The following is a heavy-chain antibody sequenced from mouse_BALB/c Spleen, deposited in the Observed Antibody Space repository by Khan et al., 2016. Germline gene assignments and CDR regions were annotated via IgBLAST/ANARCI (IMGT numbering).Heavy chain of an antibody. D-gene: IGHD6-1*01. CDR2: ISSGGST. CDR1: GFTLSSYA. Sequence: EVELVESGGGLVKPGGSLKLSCAASGFTLSSYAMSLARQTPEKRLELVASISSGGSTYYPDSVKGRFTISRDNARNILNLQMSCPRSEDTAMYYRVREGSGNNGDYIGDWGQGPTRTGST. CDR3: VREGSGNNGDYIGD. J-gene: IGHJ2*01. V-gene: IGHV5-6-5*01.